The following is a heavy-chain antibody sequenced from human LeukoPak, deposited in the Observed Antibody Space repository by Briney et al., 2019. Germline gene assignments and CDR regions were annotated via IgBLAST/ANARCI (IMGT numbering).Heavy chain of an antibody. V-gene: IGHV1-46*01. D-gene: IGHD6-13*01. CDR3: ARGMVAAAGTVIVWFDP. J-gene: IGHJ5*02. CDR1: GYTFTSYY. Sequence: ASVKVSCKASGYTFTSYYMHWVRQAPGQGLEWMGIINPSGGSTSYAQKFQGRVTMTRDTSTSTVYMELSSLRSEDTAVYYCARGMVAAAGTVIVWFDPWGQGTLVTVSS. CDR2: INPSGGST.